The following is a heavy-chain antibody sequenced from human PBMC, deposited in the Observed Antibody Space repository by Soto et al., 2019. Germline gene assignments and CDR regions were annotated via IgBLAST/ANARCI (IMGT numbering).Heavy chain of an antibody. J-gene: IGHJ4*02. CDR3: VRARASDSRPDY. Sequence: GSLRLSCEASGFTFSLYAMVWVRQAPGEGLEWVSSISSSSTFISYADSLKGRFSISRDDAKNSLYLQMDSLRVEDTATYYCVRARASDSRPDYWGQGTLVTVSS. D-gene: IGHD3-22*01. CDR1: GFTFSLYA. CDR2: ISSSSTFI. V-gene: IGHV3-21*01.